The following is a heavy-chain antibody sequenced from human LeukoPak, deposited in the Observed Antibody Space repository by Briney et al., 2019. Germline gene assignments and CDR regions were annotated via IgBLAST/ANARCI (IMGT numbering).Heavy chain of an antibody. V-gene: IGHV5-10-1*01. CDR1: GYSFTSYR. J-gene: IGHJ6*04. Sequence: GESLKISCKGSGYSFTSYRISWVRQMPGKGLEWMGRIDPSDSYTNYSPSFQGHVTISADKSISTAYLQWSSLKASDTAMYYCARLDIVVVVAAPYGMDVWGKGTTVTVSS. CDR2: IDPSDSYT. CDR3: ARLDIVVVVAAPYGMDV. D-gene: IGHD2-15*01.